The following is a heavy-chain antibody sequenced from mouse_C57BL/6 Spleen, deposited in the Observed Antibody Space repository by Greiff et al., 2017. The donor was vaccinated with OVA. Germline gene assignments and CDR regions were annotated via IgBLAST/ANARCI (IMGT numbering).Heavy chain of an antibody. CDR1: GFNIKDYY. V-gene: IGHV14-2*01. D-gene: IGHD1-1*02. CDR3: ARGYGDY. CDR2: IDPEAGTT. Sequence: VQLQQSGAELVKPGASVKLSCPASGFNIKDYYMHWVKQRTEQGLEWIGRIDPEAGTTKYAPKFQGKATRTADTSSNTAYLQLSSRTSEDTAVYYCARGYGDYWGQGTTLTVSS. J-gene: IGHJ2*01.